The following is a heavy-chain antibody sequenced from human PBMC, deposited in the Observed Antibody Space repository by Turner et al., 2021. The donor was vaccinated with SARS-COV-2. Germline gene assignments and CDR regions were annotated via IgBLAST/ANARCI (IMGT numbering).Heavy chain of an antibody. Sequence: QVHLVPSGAGVKKPGSSLTVSFKASRGTYSSYAISWVRQAPGQGRECMGGINHIFGTANDAQNFQSRVTITADESTSTAYMELNSLRSEDTTVYYSARSDNRNDVDFDYWGQGTLVTVSS. J-gene: IGHJ4*02. V-gene: IGHV1-69*01. D-gene: IGHD1-20*01. CDR3: ARSDNRNDVDFDY. CDR1: RGTYSSYA. CDR2: INHIFGTA.